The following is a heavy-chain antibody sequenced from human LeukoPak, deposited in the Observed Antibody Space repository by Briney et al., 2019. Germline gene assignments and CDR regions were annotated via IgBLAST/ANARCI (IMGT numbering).Heavy chain of an antibody. CDR2: IIPILGIA. D-gene: IGHD3-10*01. J-gene: IGHJ6*02. V-gene: IGHV1-69*04. CDR3: ASWDTMVRGVAYGMDV. CDR1: GGTFSSYA. Sequence: SVRVSCKASGGTFSSYAISWVRQAPGQGLEWMGRIIPILGIANYAQKFQGRVTITADKSTSTAYMELSSLRSEDTAVYYCASWDTMVRGVAYGMDVWGQGTTVTVSS.